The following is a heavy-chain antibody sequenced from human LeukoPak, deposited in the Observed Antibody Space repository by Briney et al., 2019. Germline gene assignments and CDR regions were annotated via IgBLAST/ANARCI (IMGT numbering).Heavy chain of an antibody. V-gene: IGHV3-23*01. Sequence: PGGSLRLSCAASGFTFSSYSMNWVRQAPGKGLEWVSAISGSGGSTYYADSVKGRFTISRDNSKNTLYLQMNSLRAEDTAVYYCAKGPSIAVAGTGYYYMDVWGKGTMVTISS. CDR2: ISGSGGST. CDR1: GFTFSSYS. J-gene: IGHJ6*03. CDR3: AKGPSIAVAGTGYYYMDV. D-gene: IGHD6-19*01.